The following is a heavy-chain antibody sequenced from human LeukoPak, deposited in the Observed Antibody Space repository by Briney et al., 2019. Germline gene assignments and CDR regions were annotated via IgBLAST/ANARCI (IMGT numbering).Heavy chain of an antibody. CDR2: IIPILGIA. J-gene: IGHJ5*02. CDR1: GGTFSSYA. Sequence: SVKVSCKASGGTFSSYAISWVRQAPGQGLEWMGRIIPILGIANYAQKFQGRVTITADKSTSTAYMELSSLRSEDTAVYYCARSHQLLHPNWFDPWGQGTLVTVSS. D-gene: IGHD2-2*01. CDR3: ARSHQLLHPNWFDP. V-gene: IGHV1-69*04.